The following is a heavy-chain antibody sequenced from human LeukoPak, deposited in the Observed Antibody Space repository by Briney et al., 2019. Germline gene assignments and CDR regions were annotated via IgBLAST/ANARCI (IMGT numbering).Heavy chain of an antibody. J-gene: IGHJ6*02. CDR3: AKDRAQRYYDISTGYYRYYGMDA. Sequence: GRALRLSCAASGFTFSNYGMHWVRQAPGKGLEWVALISYDGSKKYYADSVRGRFTISRENSENTLDLQMNSLRPEDTAVYYCAKDRAQRYYDISTGYYRYYGMDAWGQGTTVTVSS. D-gene: IGHD3-9*01. CDR2: ISYDGSKK. CDR1: GFTFSNYG. V-gene: IGHV3-30*18.